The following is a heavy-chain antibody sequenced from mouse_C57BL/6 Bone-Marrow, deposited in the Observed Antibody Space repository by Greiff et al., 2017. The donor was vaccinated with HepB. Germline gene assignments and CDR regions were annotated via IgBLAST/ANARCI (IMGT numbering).Heavy chain of an antibody. J-gene: IGHJ4*01. CDR2: IRNKANGYTT. CDR3: ARYEGRAMDY. Sequence: EVKVVESGGGLVQPGGSLSLSCAASGFTFTDYYMSWVRQPPGKALEWLGFIRNKANGYTTEYSASVKGRFTISRDNSQSILYLQMNALRAEDSATDYCARYEGRAMDYWGQGTSVTVSS. V-gene: IGHV7-3*01. CDR1: GFTFTDYY.